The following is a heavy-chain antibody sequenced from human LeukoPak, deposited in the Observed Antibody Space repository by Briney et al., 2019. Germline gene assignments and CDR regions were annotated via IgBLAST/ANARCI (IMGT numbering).Heavy chain of an antibody. Sequence: PGGSLRLSCAASGFTFSSYAMGWVRQAPGKGLEWVSAISGSGGSTYYADSVKGRFTISRDNSKNTLYLQVNSLRAEDTAVYYCAKDQPLRYFDWLSSDYYYYYGMDVWGQGTTVTVSS. V-gene: IGHV3-23*01. CDR1: GFTFSSYA. J-gene: IGHJ6*02. D-gene: IGHD3-9*01. CDR3: AKDQPLRYFDWLSSDYYYYYGMDV. CDR2: ISGSGGST.